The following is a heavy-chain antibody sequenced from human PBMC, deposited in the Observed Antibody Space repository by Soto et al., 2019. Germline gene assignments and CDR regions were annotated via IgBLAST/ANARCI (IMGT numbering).Heavy chain of an antibody. CDR1: GFTFSSYG. D-gene: IGHD3-9*01. J-gene: IGHJ3*02. Sequence: GGSLRLSXAASGFTFSSYGMHWVRQAPGKGLEWVAVIWYDGSNKYYADSVKGRFTISRDNSKNTLYLQMNSLRAEDTAVYYCARDPAPAPLRYFDWLHVAGDAFDIWGQGTMVTVSS. V-gene: IGHV3-33*01. CDR3: ARDPAPAPLRYFDWLHVAGDAFDI. CDR2: IWYDGSNK.